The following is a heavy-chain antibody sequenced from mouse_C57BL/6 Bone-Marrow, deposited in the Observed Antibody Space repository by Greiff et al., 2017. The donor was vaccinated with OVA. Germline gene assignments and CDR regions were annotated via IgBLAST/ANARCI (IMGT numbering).Heavy chain of an antibody. CDR2: VYPGSGST. J-gene: IGHJ2*01. CDR3: ARSCDALYYFDY. CDR1: GYTFTSYW. V-gene: IGHV1-55*01. D-gene: IGHD2-3*01. Sequence: QVQLQQPGAELVKPGASVKMSCKASGYTFTSYWITWVKQRPGQGLEWIGDVYPGSGSTNYNEKFKSKATLTVDTSSSTAYMQLSSLTSEDSAVYYCARSCDALYYFDYWGQGTTLTVSS.